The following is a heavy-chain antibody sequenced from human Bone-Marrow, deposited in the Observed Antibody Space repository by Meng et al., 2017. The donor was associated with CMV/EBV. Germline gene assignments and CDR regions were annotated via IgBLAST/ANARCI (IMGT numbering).Heavy chain of an antibody. CDR1: GFTFDDYA. CDR3: ARGGTDFWSGYYGYYGMDV. CDR2: ISWNSGSI. Sequence: GGSLRLSCAASGFTFDDYAMHWVRQAPGKGLEWVSGISWNSGSIGYADSVKGRFTISRDNAKNSLYLQVNSLRVEDTAVYYCARGGTDFWSGYYGYYGMDVWGQGTMVTVSS. D-gene: IGHD3-3*01. V-gene: IGHV3-9*01. J-gene: IGHJ6*02.